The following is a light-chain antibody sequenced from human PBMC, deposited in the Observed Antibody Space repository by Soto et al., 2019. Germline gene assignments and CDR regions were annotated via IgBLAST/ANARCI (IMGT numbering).Light chain of an antibody. CDR3: QQDGSSTGT. Sequence: EIVLTQSPGTLSLSPGERATLSCRASQSVSSSYLAWYQQKPGQAPRLLIYDASSRATGIPDRFSGSGSGTDFTLTISRLEPEDFAVYYCQQDGSSTGTFGRGTKVDIK. J-gene: IGKJ3*01. V-gene: IGKV3-20*01. CDR2: DAS. CDR1: QSVSSSY.